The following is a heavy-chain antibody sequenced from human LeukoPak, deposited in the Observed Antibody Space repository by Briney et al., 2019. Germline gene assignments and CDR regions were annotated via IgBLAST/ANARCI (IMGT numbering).Heavy chain of an antibody. CDR2: IVGSGDNT. V-gene: IGHV3-23*01. CDR1: GFTFSSYA. Sequence: GGSLRLSCAASGFTFSSYAMAWVRQAPGKGLEWVSGIVGSGDNTFYADSVKGRFTISRDNSKNTLYLQMNSLRAEDTAVYYCAKDQVAVATAQDYWGQGTLVTVSS. J-gene: IGHJ4*02. CDR3: AKDQVAVATAQDY. D-gene: IGHD6-19*01.